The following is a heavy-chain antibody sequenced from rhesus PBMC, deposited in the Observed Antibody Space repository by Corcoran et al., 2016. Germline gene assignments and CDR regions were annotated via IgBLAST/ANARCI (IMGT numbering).Heavy chain of an antibody. Sequence: QVHLQESGPGLVKPLETLSLTCAVSGGSISSNYWTWIRKTPGKGMEWIGYMYGSGSSTNHNPSLKSRVTLSVDTSKNQCSLELNSVTAADTAVYYCARGGSVWYYFDYWGQGVLVTVSS. D-gene: IGHD6-31*01. CDR2: MYGSGSST. CDR1: GGSISSNY. V-gene: IGHV4S11*01. CDR3: ARGGSVWYYFDY. J-gene: IGHJ4*01.